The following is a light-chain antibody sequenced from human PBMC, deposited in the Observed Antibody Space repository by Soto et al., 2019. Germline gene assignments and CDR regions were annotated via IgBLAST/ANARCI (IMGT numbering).Light chain of an antibody. CDR3: ETWDSNTWV. CDR1: SGHSSYI. J-gene: IGLJ3*02. Sequence: QSVLTQSSSASASLGSLVKLTCTLSSGHSSYIIAWHQQQPGKAPRYLMKLEGSGSYNKGSGVPDRFSGSSSGADRYLTISNLQFEDEADYYCETWDSNTWVFGGGTKLTVL. CDR2: LEGSGSY. V-gene: IGLV4-60*02.